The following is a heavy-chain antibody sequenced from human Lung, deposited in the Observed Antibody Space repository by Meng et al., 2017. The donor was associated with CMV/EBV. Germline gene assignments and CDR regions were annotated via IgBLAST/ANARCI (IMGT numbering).Heavy chain of an antibody. Sequence: XVSCKASGYRITTYWIGWVRQMPGKGLEWMGIIYPYDSDTRYSPSFQGQVTISADKSISTAYLQWSSLKASDTAMYFCARSSSSRMFFDFLGQGPPVTFSS. V-gene: IGHV5-51*01. J-gene: IGHJ4*02. D-gene: IGHD6-13*01. CDR1: GYRITTYW. CDR2: IYPYDSDT. CDR3: ARSSSSRMFFDF.